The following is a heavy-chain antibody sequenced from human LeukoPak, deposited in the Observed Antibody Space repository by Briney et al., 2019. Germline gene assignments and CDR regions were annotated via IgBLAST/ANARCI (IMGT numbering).Heavy chain of an antibody. J-gene: IGHJ4*02. CDR3: AKEGYSGSYSPFDY. CDR1: GFTFNNFA. Sequence: GGSLRLSCAASGFTFNNFAMSWVRQAPGKGLEWVSAISGSGGSTYYADSVKGRFTISRDNSKNTLYLQMNSLRAEDTAVYYCAKEGYSGSYSPFDYWGQGTLVTVSS. V-gene: IGHV3-23*01. D-gene: IGHD1-26*01. CDR2: ISGSGGST.